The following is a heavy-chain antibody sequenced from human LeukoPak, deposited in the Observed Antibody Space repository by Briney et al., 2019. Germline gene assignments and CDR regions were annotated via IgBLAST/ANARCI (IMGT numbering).Heavy chain of an antibody. Sequence: PGGSLRLSCAASGFTFSSYSMNWVRQAPGKGLEWVSSISSSSSYIYYADSVKGRFTISRDNAKNSLYLQMNSLRAEDTAVYYCARDFFGESGSYFHNWFDPWGQGTLVTVSS. D-gene: IGHD1-26*01. V-gene: IGHV3-21*01. CDR1: GFTFSSYS. CDR3: ARDFFGESGSYFHNWFDP. CDR2: ISSSSSYI. J-gene: IGHJ5*02.